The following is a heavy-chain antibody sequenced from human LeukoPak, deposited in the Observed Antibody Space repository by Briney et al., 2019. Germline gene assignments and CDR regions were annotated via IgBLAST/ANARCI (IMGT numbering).Heavy chain of an antibody. V-gene: IGHV4-34*01. D-gene: IGHD6-6*01. J-gene: IGHJ3*02. Sequence: SETLSLTCAVYGGSFSGYYWSWIRQPPGKGLEWIGEINHSGSTNYNPSLKSRVTISVDRSKNQFSLKLNSVTAADTAVYYCVRTSIAARRANAFDIWGQGTMVTVSS. CDR1: GGSFSGYY. CDR3: VRTSIAARRANAFDI. CDR2: INHSGST.